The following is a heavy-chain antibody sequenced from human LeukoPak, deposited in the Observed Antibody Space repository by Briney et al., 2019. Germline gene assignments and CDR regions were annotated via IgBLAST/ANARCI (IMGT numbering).Heavy chain of an antibody. CDR2: MNPNSGNT. CDR3: AKQLGYCSDGSCYFPY. V-gene: IGHV1-8*01. D-gene: IGHD2-15*01. CDR1: GYTFTSYD. J-gene: IGHJ4*02. Sequence: ASVKVSCKASGYTFTSYDINWVRQATGQGLEWMGWMNPNSGNTGYAQKFQGRVTMTRNTSISTAYMELSSLRAEDTAVYYCAKQLGYCSDGSCYFPYWGQGTLVTVSS.